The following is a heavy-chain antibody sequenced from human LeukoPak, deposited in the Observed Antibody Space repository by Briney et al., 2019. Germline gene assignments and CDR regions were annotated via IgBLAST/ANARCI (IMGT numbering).Heavy chain of an antibody. CDR3: ARDGIEWELLFDY. V-gene: IGHV1-2*02. J-gene: IGHJ4*02. CDR2: INPNSGGT. Sequence: VASVKVSCKASGYTFTGYYMHWVRQAPGQGLEWMGWINPNSGGTNYAQKLQGRVTMTTDTSTSTAYMELRSLRSDDTAVYYCARDGIEWELLFDYWGQGTLVTVSS. D-gene: IGHD1-26*01. CDR1: GYTFTGYY.